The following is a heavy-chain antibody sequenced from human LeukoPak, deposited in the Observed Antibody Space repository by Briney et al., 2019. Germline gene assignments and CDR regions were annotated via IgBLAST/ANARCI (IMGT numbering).Heavy chain of an antibody. Sequence: SETLSLTCTVSGGSISSYYWSWHRQPAGKGLEWVGRIYTSGSTNYNHSLKRRVTISVDTSKNQFSLKLSSVTAADTAVYYCAREGIAAARYYYYGMDGGGQGPTATVS. CDR1: GGSISSYY. CDR3: AREGIAAARYYYYGMDG. V-gene: IGHV4-4*07. CDR2: IYTSGST. D-gene: IGHD6-13*01. J-gene: IGHJ6*02.